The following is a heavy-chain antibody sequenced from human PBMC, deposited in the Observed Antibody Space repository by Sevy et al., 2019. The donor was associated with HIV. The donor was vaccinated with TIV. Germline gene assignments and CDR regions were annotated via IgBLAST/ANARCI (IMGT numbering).Heavy chain of an antibody. CDR1: PFTFSSSS. D-gene: IGHD3-16*01. CDR2: ITPDGSTT. V-gene: IGHV3-74*01. J-gene: IGHJ4*02. Sequence: GGSLRLSCAASPFTFSSSSMHWVRQAPGKGLVWVSRITPDGSTTDYADSVKGRFTISRDNARNTLYLQMNSLRAEDTAVYYCTGDWVGLGDYWGQGALVTFSS. CDR3: TGDWVGLGDY.